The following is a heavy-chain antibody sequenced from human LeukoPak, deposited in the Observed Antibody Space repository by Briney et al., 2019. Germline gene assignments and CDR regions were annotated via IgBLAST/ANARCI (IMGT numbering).Heavy chain of an antibody. J-gene: IGHJ5*02. Sequence: TGGSLRLSCAASGFTFSSYSMNWVRQAPGKGLEWVSSISSSSSYIYYADSVKGRFTISRDNAKNSLYLQMNSLRAEDTAVYYCARDGGYDFWSGPDPPNNWFDPWGQGTLVTVSS. CDR3: ARDGGYDFWSGPDPPNNWFDP. V-gene: IGHV3-21*01. D-gene: IGHD3-3*01. CDR2: ISSSSSYI. CDR1: GFTFSSYS.